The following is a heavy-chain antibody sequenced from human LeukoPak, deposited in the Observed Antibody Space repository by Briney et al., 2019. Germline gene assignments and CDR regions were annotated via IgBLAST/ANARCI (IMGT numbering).Heavy chain of an antibody. V-gene: IGHV3-30*04. Sequence: GGSLRLSCAASGVTFSSFAMHWVRQAPGKGLEWVAVISYHGRDTYYADSVKGRFTISRDNSKNTLYLQMNSLRAEDTAVYYCAKDLWSGKGYWGQGTLVTVSS. CDR2: ISYHGRDT. J-gene: IGHJ4*02. CDR1: GVTFSSFA. CDR3: AKDLWSGKGY. D-gene: IGHD2-21*01.